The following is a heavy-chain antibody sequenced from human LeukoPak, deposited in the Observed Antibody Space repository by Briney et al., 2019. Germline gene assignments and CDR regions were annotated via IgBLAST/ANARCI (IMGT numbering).Heavy chain of an antibody. J-gene: IGHJ1*01. V-gene: IGHV3-9*01. Sequence: PGGSLRLSCAASGFTFDDYAMHWVRQAPGKGLEWVSGISWNSGSIAYAADSVKGRFTISRDNSKNTLYLQMNSLRAEDTAVYYCASMKTYCSSTSCYADEYFQHWGQGTLVTVSS. CDR2: ISWNSGSI. D-gene: IGHD2-2*01. CDR1: GFTFDDYA. CDR3: ASMKTYCSSTSCYADEYFQH.